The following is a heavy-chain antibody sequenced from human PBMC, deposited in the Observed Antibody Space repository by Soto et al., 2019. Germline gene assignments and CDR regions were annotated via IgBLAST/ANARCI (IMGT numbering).Heavy chain of an antibody. D-gene: IGHD2-15*01. CDR3: ARGHPILL. Sequence: SETLSLTCTVSGGSVSSGSYYWSWIRQPPGKGLEWIGYIYYSGSTNYNPSLKSRVTISVDTSKNQFSLKLSSVTAADTAVYYCARGHPILLWGQGTLVTVSS. CDR1: GGSVSSGSYY. V-gene: IGHV4-61*01. J-gene: IGHJ4*02. CDR2: IYYSGST.